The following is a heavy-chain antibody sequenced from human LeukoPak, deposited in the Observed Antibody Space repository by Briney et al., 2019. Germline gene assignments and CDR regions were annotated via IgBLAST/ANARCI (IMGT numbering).Heavy chain of an antibody. V-gene: IGHV3-30-3*01. Sequence: GGSLRLSCAASGFTFSSYAMHWVRQAPGKGLEWVAVISYDGSNKYYADSVRGRFTISRDNSKNTLYLQMNSLRAEDTAVYYCARDSSTCMHHGMDVWGQGTTVTVSS. CDR2: ISYDGSNK. CDR3: ARDSSTCMHHGMDV. CDR1: GFTFSSYA. J-gene: IGHJ6*02. D-gene: IGHD2-2*01.